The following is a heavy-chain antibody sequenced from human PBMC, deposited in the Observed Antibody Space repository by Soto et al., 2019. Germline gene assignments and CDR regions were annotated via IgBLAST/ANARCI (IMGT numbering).Heavy chain of an antibody. V-gene: IGHV5-10-1*01. CDR3: ASVAARRGYYYYYGMDV. CDR1: GYSFTSYW. D-gene: IGHD6-6*01. J-gene: IGHJ6*02. CDR2: IDPSDSYT. Sequence: GESLKISCKGSGYSFTSYWISWVRQMPGKGLEWMGRIDPSDSYTNYSPSFQGHVTISADKSISTAYLQWSSLKASDTAMYYCASVAARRGYYYYYGMDVWGQGTTVTVSS.